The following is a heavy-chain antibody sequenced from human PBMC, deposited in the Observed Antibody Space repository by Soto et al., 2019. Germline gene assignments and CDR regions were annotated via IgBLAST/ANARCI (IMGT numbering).Heavy chain of an antibody. CDR2: MNPSTGNT. D-gene: IGHD6-19*01. V-gene: IGHV1-8*01. CDR3: ARGRIIVAGGFDP. Sequence: QVQLVQSGAEVKKPGASVKVSCKASGYTFTSYDIISVRQATGQGLEWMGWMNPSTGNTDSAEKFQGRLTMTRNTSISTVYMELSSLSFEDTAVYYCARGRIIVAGGFDPWGQGTLVTVSS. CDR1: GYTFTSYD. J-gene: IGHJ5*02.